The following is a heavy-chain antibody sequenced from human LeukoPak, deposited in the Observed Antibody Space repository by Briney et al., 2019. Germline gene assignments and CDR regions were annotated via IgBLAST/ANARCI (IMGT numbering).Heavy chain of an antibody. Sequence: GGSLRLSCAASGFTFSSYSMNWVRQAPGKGLEWVSYISSSSTIYYADSVKGRFTISRDNSKNTLYLQMNSLRVEDTAVYYCAKARGTIFGVVIIGYFDSWGQGTLVTVSS. CDR2: ISSSSTI. J-gene: IGHJ4*02. CDR3: AKARGTIFGVVIIGYFDS. CDR1: GFTFSSYS. V-gene: IGHV3-48*01. D-gene: IGHD3-3*01.